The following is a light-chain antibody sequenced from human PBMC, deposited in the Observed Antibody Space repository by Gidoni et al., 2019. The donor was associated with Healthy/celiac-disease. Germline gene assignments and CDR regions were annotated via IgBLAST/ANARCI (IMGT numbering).Light chain of an antibody. J-gene: IGKJ1*01. V-gene: IGKV1-39*01. CDR2: AAF. CDR1: QSISSY. CDR3: QQSYSTLTWT. Sequence: DIQMTQSPSSLSASVGDRVTITCRASQSISSYLNWYQQKPGKAPKLLIYAAFSLQSGVPSRFSGSGSGTDFILTISSLQPEDFATYYCQQSYSTLTWTFXQXTKVXIK.